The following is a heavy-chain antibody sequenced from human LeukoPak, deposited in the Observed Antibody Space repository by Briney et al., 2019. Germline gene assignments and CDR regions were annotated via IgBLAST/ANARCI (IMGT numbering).Heavy chain of an antibody. J-gene: IGHJ5*02. CDR1: GFTFSSYW. Sequence: GGSLRLSCAASGFTFSSYWMSWVRQAPGKGLEWVANIKQDGSEKYYVDPVKGRFTISRDNAKNSLYLQMNSLRAEDTAVYYCARCRDYDYVWGSYWFDPWGQGTLVTVSS. CDR2: IKQDGSEK. V-gene: IGHV3-7*01. CDR3: ARCRDYDYVWGSYWFDP. D-gene: IGHD3-16*01.